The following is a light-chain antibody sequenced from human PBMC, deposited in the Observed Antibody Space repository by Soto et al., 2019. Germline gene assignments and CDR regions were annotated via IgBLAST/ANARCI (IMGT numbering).Light chain of an antibody. CDR3: QQYGSSPPMYT. Sequence: EIVLTQSPGTLSLSPGERAALSCRASQSVTRRYLAWYQQKPGQAPRLLIYGASNRATGIPARFSGSGSGTDFTLTISRLEPEDFALYYCQQYGSSPPMYTFGQGTKLEIK. CDR1: QSVTRRY. V-gene: IGKV3-20*01. CDR2: GAS. J-gene: IGKJ2*01.